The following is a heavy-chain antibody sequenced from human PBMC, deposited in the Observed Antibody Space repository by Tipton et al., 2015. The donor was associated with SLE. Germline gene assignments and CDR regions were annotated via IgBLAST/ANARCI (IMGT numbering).Heavy chain of an antibody. CDR1: GFTVSSNY. CDR2: IYSGGST. CDR3: ARGGNYGVEYYYGMDV. V-gene: IGHV3-53*05. Sequence: SLRLSCAASGFTVSSNYMSWVRQAPGKGLEWVSVIYSGGSTYYADSVKGRFTISRGNSKNTLYLQMNSLRAEDTAVYYCARGGNYGVEYYYGMDVWGQGTTVTVSS. J-gene: IGHJ6*02. D-gene: IGHD4-17*01.